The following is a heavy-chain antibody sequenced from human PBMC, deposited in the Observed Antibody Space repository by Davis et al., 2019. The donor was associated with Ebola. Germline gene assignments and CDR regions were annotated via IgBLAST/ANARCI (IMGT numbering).Heavy chain of an antibody. CDR3: ARGWLRAGMDV. Sequence: PSETLSLTCAISGDSVSSGSTGWNWIRQSPLRGLEWLGRTYYSSKWYNDYAVSVKSRITINPDTSKNQFSLQLNSVTPEDTALYYCARGWLRAGMDVWGEGTTVTVSS. CDR2: TYYSSKWYN. CDR1: GDSVSSGSTG. V-gene: IGHV6-1*01. D-gene: IGHD5-18*01. J-gene: IGHJ6*04.